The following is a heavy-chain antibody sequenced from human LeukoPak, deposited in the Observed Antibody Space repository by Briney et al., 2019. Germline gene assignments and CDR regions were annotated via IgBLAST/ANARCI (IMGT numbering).Heavy chain of an antibody. J-gene: IGHJ4*02. D-gene: IGHD6-19*01. CDR2: ISAYNGNT. Sequence: ASVKVSCKASGYTFTSYGISWVRQAPGQGLEWMGWISAYNGNTNYAQKLQGRVTMTTDTSTSTAHMELRSLRSDDTAVYYCARDPTIAVAGPGYWGQGTLVTVSS. CDR1: GYTFTSYG. V-gene: IGHV1-18*01. CDR3: ARDPTIAVAGPGY.